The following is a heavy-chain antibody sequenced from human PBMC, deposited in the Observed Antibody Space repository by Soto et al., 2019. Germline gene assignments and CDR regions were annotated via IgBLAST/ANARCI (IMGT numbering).Heavy chain of an antibody. CDR1: GFIFSSYA. V-gene: IGHV3-23*01. Sequence: GGSLRLSCAASGFIFSSYAMSWVRQAPGKGLEWVSAISGSGVSTYYADSVKGRFTISRDNSKNTLYLQMNSLRAGDTAVYYCAKETISTSWCTWFDPWGQGTLVTVSS. J-gene: IGHJ5*02. CDR3: AKETISTSWCTWFDP. D-gene: IGHD2-2*01. CDR2: ISGSGVST.